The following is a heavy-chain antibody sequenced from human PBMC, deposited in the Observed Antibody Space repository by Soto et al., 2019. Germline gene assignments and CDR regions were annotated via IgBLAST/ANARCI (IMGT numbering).Heavy chain of an antibody. V-gene: IGHV1-58*02. CDR1: GFTFTSSA. CDR2: IVVGSGNT. Sequence: ASVKVSCKASGFTFTSSAMQWVRQARGQRLEWIGWIVVGSGNTNYAQKFQERVTITRDMSTSTAYMELSSLRSEDTAVYYCAAVGFGVVLKSGLDDAFDIWGQGTMVTVSS. D-gene: IGHD3-3*01. J-gene: IGHJ3*02. CDR3: AAVGFGVVLKSGLDDAFDI.